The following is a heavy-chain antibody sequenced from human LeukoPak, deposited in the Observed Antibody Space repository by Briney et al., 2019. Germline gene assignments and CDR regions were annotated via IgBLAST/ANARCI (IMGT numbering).Heavy chain of an antibody. CDR3: ARGGGSSWYY. CDR1: GGSFSGYY. J-gene: IGHJ4*02. CDR2: INHSGST. V-gene: IGHV4-34*01. Sequence: PSETLSLTCAVYGGSFSGYYWSWIRQPPGKGLEWIGEINHSGSTNYNPSLKSRVTISVDTSKYQFSLKLSSVTAADTAVYYCARGGGSSWYYWGQGTLVTVSS. D-gene: IGHD6-13*01.